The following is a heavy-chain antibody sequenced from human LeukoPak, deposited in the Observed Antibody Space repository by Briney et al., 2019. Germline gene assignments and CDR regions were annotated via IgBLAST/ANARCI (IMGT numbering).Heavy chain of an antibody. V-gene: IGHV3-23*01. Sequence: PGGSLRLSCAASGFTFSNYAMSWVRQAPGKGLKWVSSLSISDTTYYADSVKGRFTISRDNSKNTLFLQMSGLRAEDTAVYFCAKRDTRGLFYFDYWGQGTLVTASS. CDR2: LSISDTT. J-gene: IGHJ4*02. CDR3: AKRDTRGLFYFDY. CDR1: GFTFSNYA. D-gene: IGHD2-2*01.